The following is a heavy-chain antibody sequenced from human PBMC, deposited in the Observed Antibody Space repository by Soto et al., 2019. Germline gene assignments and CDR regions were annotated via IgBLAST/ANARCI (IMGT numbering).Heavy chain of an antibody. CDR1: GGSFSGYY. V-gene: IGHV4-34*01. Sequence: SETLSLTCAVYGGSFSGYYWSWIRQPPGKGLEWIGEINHSGSTNYNPSLKSRVTTSVDTSKNQFSLRLSSVTAADTAVYYCASGLTTNAYYYYGLDIWGQGTTVTVSS. J-gene: IGHJ6*02. CDR3: ASGLTTNAYYYYGLDI. D-gene: IGHD4-17*01. CDR2: INHSGST.